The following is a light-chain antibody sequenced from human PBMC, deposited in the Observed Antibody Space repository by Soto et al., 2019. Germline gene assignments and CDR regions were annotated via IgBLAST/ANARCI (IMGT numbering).Light chain of an antibody. Sequence: IHLTHSPSSLSSSFGDIVTFTFRASEDISSYLVWYQQKPGAAPKLLIYAASALHSGVPSRFSGSGSGTDFTLTISSLHPEDFAVYFCQQFKNYPITFGQGTRLEIK. CDR3: QQFKNYPIT. CDR2: AAS. V-gene: IGKV1-9*01. CDR1: EDISSY. J-gene: IGKJ5*01.